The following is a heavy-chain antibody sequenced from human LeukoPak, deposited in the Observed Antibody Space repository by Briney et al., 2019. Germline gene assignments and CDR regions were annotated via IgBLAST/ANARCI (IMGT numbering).Heavy chain of an antibody. CDR1: GYSISSGYY. J-gene: IGHJ4*02. CDR2: IYHSGST. V-gene: IGHV4-38-2*02. CDR3: ARRLVRGVTDY. Sequence: SETLSLTCTVSGYSISSGYYWGWIRQPPGKGLEWIGSIYHSGSTYYNPSLKSRVTISVDTSKNQFSLKLSSVTAADTAVYYCARRLVRGVTDYWGQGTLVTVSS. D-gene: IGHD3-10*01.